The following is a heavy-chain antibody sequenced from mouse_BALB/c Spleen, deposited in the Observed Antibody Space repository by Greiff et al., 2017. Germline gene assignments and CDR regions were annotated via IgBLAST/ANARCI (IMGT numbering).Heavy chain of an antibody. CDR1: GFTFNTYA. CDR2: IRSKSNNYAT. Sequence: EVHLVESGGGLVQPKGSLKLSCAASGFTFNTYAMHWVCQAPGKGLEWVARIRSKSNNYATYYADSVKDRFTISRDDSQSMLYLQMNNLKTEDTAMYYCVGYGNYSWYFDVWGAGTTVTVSS. CDR3: VGYGNYSWYFDV. D-gene: IGHD2-10*02. V-gene: IGHV10-3*03. J-gene: IGHJ1*01.